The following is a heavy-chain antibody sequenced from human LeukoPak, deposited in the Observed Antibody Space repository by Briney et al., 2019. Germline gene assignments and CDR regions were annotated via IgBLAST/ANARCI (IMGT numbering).Heavy chain of an antibody. CDR2: ILYDGSKK. J-gene: IGHJ4*02. CDR3: ARDGLTGRTDGTLDH. CDR1: GFTFSHYS. Sequence: GESLRLSCVASGFTFSHYSLHWVRQAPGKGLEWVTLILYDGSKKYYTDSVRGRFTISRDDSKNTLYLQMNSLRPEDTAIYYCARDGLTGRTDGTLDHWGQGALVTVSS. D-gene: IGHD1-20*01. V-gene: IGHV3-30-3*01.